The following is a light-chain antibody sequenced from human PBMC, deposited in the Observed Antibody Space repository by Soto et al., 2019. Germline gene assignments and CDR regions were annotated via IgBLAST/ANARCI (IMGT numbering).Light chain of an antibody. CDR2: SNN. CDR3: VSWDDSLSGLV. J-gene: IGLJ1*01. Sequence: QSVLTQPPSVSGAPGQGVTISCTGSSSNIGAPYDVHWYQHLPGTAPKLLIYSNNQRPSGVPDRFSGSKSGTSASLAISGLRSEDEADYYCVSWDDSLSGLVFGTGTKVTVL. V-gene: IGLV1-40*01. CDR1: SSNIGAPYD.